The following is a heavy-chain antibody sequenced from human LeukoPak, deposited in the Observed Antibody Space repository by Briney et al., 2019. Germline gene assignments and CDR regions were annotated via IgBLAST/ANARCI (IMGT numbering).Heavy chain of an antibody. CDR3: ARDYCTSTTCPNWFDP. V-gene: IGHV4-59*12. D-gene: IGHD2-2*01. CDR2: IYYSGST. J-gene: IGHJ5*02. Sequence: SETLSLTCTVSGGSISSYYWSWIRQPPGKGLEWIGYIYYSGSTNYNLSLKSRDTISVDKSKNQFPLKLNSVTAADTAVYYCARDYCTSTTCPNWFDPWGQGTLVTVSS. CDR1: GGSISSYY.